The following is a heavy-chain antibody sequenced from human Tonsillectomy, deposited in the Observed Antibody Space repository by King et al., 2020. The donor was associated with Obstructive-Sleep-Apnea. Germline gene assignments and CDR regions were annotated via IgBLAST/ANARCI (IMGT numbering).Heavy chain of an antibody. CDR3: ARGNIVGTKGEFDY. J-gene: IGHJ4*02. CDR2: LSYDGSNK. D-gene: IGHD1-26*01. Sequence: QLVQSGGGVVQPGRSLRLSCAASGFTFSIYAMHWVRQAPGKGLGWGAILSYDGSNKFYAESVKGRFTISRDNSKNTLYLQMNSLRAEDTAVFYCARGNIVGTKGEFDYWGQGTLVTVSS. CDR1: GFTFSIYA. V-gene: IGHV3-30*04.